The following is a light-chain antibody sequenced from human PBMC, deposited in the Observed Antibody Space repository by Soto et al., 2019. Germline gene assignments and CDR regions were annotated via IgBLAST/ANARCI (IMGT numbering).Light chain of an antibody. CDR1: QSISGW. Sequence: DIQMTQSPSTLSASVGDRVRITCRASQSISGWLAWYQQKPGKAPKLLIYRASSLESGVPSRFSGSGSGTEFTLTISSLQPDDFATYYCQQYNTFSPWTFGQGTKVDIK. V-gene: IGKV1-5*03. J-gene: IGKJ1*01. CDR2: RAS. CDR3: QQYNTFSPWT.